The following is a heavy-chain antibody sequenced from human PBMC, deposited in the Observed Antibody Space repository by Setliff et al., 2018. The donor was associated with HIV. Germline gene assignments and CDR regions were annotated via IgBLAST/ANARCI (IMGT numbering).Heavy chain of an antibody. CDR1: GFTFSDYG. D-gene: IGHD6-19*01. CDR3: AKTQGWHLINY. CDR2: IRNDASNT. V-gene: IGHV3-30*02. Sequence: GGSLRLSCEASGFTFSDYGMHWVRQAPGKGLEWVTFIRNDASNTYYADSVEGRFTISRDSSKNTLYLQMDSLRTEDTAVYYCAKTQGWHLINYWGPGTLVTVSS. J-gene: IGHJ4*02.